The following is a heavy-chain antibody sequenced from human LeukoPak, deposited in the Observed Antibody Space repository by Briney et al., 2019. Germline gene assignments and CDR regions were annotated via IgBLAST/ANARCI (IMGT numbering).Heavy chain of an antibody. CDR3: AFEIGRSQGAFDI. D-gene: IGHD1-26*01. CDR2: IWNDGSDE. V-gene: IGHV3-33*01. J-gene: IGHJ3*02. Sequence: GGSLRLSCVASGFIFSKYAMHWVRQTPGKGLEWVAAIWNDGSDENYADSVKGRFTISSDNSKNTLYLQMNSLRAEDTAVYYCAFEIGRSQGAFDIWGQGTMITVSS. CDR1: GFIFSKYA.